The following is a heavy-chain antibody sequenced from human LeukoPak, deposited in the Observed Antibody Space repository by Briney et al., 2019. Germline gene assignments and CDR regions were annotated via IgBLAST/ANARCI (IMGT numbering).Heavy chain of an antibody. J-gene: IGHJ4*02. V-gene: IGHV1-8*03. Sequence: GASVKVSSKASGYTFTRCDINWVRQATGQGLEWMGWINPNSGNRGYAQKFQGRVSITRDTSINTAYMELSSLSSDDTAVYYCARANDDLDYWGQGSLVTVSS. D-gene: IGHD1-1*01. CDR1: GYTFTRCD. CDR3: ARANDDLDY. CDR2: INPNSGNR.